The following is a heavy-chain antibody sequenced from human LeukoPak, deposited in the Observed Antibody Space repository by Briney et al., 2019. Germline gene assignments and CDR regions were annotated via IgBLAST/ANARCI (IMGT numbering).Heavy chain of an antibody. CDR1: GYTFTGYY. CDR3: ARDRLQYVAAAGTRMWFDP. V-gene: IGHV1-2*02. D-gene: IGHD6-13*01. J-gene: IGHJ5*02. CDR2: INPNSGGT. Sequence: GGSVKVSCXASGYTFTGYYMHWVRQAAGQGLEWMGWINPNSGGTNYAQKFQGRVTMTRDTSISTAYMELSRLRSDDTAVYYCARDRLQYVAAAGTRMWFDPWGQGTLVTVSS.